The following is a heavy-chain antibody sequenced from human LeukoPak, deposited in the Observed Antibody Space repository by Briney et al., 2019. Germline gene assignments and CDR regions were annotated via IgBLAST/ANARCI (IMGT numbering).Heavy chain of an antibody. D-gene: IGHD3-9*01. CDR2: MNPNSGNT. Sequence: GASVKVSCKASGYTFTSYDINWVRQATGQGLEWMGWMNPNSGNTGYAQKFQGRVTITRNTSISTAYMELSSLRSEDTAVYYCATPLGILTGSDAFDIWGQGTMVTVSS. CDR1: GYTFTSYD. J-gene: IGHJ3*02. CDR3: ATPLGILTGSDAFDI. V-gene: IGHV1-8*03.